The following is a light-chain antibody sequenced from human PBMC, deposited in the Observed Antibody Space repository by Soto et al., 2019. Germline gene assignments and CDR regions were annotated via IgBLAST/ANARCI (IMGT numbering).Light chain of an antibody. Sequence: QSALTQPRSVSGSPGQSVTISCTGTSTDVGGYNYVSWYQQHPGKVPKLMLYDVSKRPSGVPDRFSGPKSGNTASLTIPGLQAEDEADYYCCSYAGRDTLYVFGSGTKVTVL. V-gene: IGLV2-11*01. CDR2: DVS. CDR1: STDVGGYNY. J-gene: IGLJ1*01. CDR3: CSYAGRDTLYV.